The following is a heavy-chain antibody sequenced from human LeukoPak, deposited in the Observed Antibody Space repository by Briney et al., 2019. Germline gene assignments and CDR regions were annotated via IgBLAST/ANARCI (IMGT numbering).Heavy chain of an antibody. CDR3: ARMYCGGDCRPFLNWFDP. Sequence: PSETLSLTCTVSGGSISSYYWSWIRQPPGKGLEWIGYIYYSGSTNYNPSLKSRVTISVDTSKNQFSLKLSSVTAADTAVYYCARMYCGGDCRPFLNWFDPWGQGTLATVSS. D-gene: IGHD2-21*02. V-gene: IGHV4-59*08. CDR2: IYYSGST. J-gene: IGHJ5*02. CDR1: GGSISSYY.